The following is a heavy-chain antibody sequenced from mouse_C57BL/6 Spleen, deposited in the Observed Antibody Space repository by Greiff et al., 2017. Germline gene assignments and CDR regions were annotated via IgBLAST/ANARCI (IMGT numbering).Heavy chain of an antibody. Sequence: QVQLQQSGAELARPGASVKMSCKASGYTFTSYTMHWVKQMPGQGLEWIGYINPSSGYTKYNQKFKDKATLTADKSSSTAYMQLSSLTSEDSAVYYCARSGNSNWFAYWGQGTLVTVSA. CDR1: GYTFTSYT. CDR3: ARSGNSNWFAY. V-gene: IGHV1-4*01. D-gene: IGHD2-5*01. J-gene: IGHJ3*01. CDR2: INPSSGYT.